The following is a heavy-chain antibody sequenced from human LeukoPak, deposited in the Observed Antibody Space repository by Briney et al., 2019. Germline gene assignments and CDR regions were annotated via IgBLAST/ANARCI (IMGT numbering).Heavy chain of an antibody. CDR3: ARKDCSGGSCYRWFDP. D-gene: IGHD2-15*01. V-gene: IGHV4-59*01. CDR1: GASISSYY. J-gene: IGHJ5*02. Sequence: SETLSLTCTVSGASISSYYWSWLRQPPGKGLEWIGYIYYSGSTNYNPSLKSRVTISVDTSKNQFSLKLSSVTAADTAVYYCARKDCSGGSCYRWFDPWGQGTLVTVSS. CDR2: IYYSGST.